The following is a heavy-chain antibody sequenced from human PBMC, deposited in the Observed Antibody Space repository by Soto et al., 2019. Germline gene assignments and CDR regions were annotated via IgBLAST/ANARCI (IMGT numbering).Heavy chain of an antibody. D-gene: IGHD2-2*02. V-gene: IGHV3-21*01. J-gene: IGHJ6*02. Sequence: GGSLRLSCVGSGFTXXXXSINWVRQAPGKGLEWVSSISSRSDIYYADSVKGRFTISRDNAKNSVSLKMNSLRAEDTAVYYCAREYTAWPLAYGLDVWGQGTTVTVSS. CDR2: ISSRSDI. CDR1: GFTXXXXS. CDR3: AREYTAWPLAYGLDV.